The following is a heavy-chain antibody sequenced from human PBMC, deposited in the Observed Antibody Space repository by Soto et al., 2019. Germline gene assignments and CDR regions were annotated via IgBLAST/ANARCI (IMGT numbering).Heavy chain of an antibody. D-gene: IGHD1-26*01. CDR2: ISYTGDT. CDR1: GDSVSTDRYF. J-gene: IGHJ5*02. V-gene: IGHV4-61*01. Sequence: PSETLSLTSSVSGDSVSTDRYFWTWIRQPPGKGLEWIAYISYTGDTNYNPSLKSRVTISIDTSRNQFSLTLTSVTAADTAVYFCARIVVGATVDLWGQGSLVTVSS. CDR3: ARIVVGATVDL.